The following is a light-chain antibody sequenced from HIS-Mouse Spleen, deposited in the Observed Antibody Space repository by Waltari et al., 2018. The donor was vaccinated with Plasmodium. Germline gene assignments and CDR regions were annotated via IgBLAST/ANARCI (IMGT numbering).Light chain of an antibody. Sequence: EIVMTQSPATPLVSQGERATLSCRASQSVSSNLAWYQQKPGQAPRLLIYGASTRATGIPARFSGSGSGTEFTLTISSLQSEDFAVYYCQQYNNWSFTFGPGTKVDIK. CDR3: QQYNNWSFT. CDR1: QSVSSN. CDR2: GAS. V-gene: IGKV3-15*01. J-gene: IGKJ3*01.